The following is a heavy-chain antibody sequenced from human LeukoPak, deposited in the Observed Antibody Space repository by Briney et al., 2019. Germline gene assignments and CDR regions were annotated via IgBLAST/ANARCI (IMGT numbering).Heavy chain of an antibody. J-gene: IGHJ4*02. CDR1: GYTLTELS. CDR2: FDPEDGET. CDR3: ATRFGSSWAFDY. D-gene: IGHD6-13*01. Sequence: ASVKVSCKVSGYTLTELSMHWVRQAPGKGLEWMGGFDPEDGETIHAQKFQGRVTMTEDTSTDTAYMELSSLRSEDTAVYYCATRFGSSWAFDYWGQGTLVTVSS. V-gene: IGHV1-24*01.